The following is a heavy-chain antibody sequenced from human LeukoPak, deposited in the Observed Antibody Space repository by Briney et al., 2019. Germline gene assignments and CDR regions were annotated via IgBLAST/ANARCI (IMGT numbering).Heavy chain of an antibody. V-gene: IGHV1-46*01. CDR2: INPSGGST. CDR1: GYTFTSYY. CDR3: ARGVWYYYDSSGYSPDHDAFDI. Sequence: ASVKVSCKASGYTFTSYYMHWVRQAPGQGLEWMGIINPSGGSTSYAQKFQGRVTMTRDTSTSTVYMERSSLRSEDTAVYYCARGVWYYYDSSGYSPDHDAFDIWGQGTMVTVSS. J-gene: IGHJ3*02. D-gene: IGHD3-22*01.